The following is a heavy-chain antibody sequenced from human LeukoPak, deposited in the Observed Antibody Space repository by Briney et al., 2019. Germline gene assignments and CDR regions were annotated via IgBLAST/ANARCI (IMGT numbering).Heavy chain of an antibody. CDR3: ARDLYDIVVVPAANNWFDP. V-gene: IGHV7-4-1*02. J-gene: IGHJ5*02. D-gene: IGHD2-2*01. Sequence: ASVKVSCKASGYTFTSYAMNWVRQAPGQGLEWMGWINTNTGNPTYAQGFTGRFVFSLVTSVSTAYLQISSLKAGDTAVYYCARDLYDIVVVPAANNWFDPWGQGTLVTVSS. CDR2: INTNTGNP. CDR1: GYTFTSYA.